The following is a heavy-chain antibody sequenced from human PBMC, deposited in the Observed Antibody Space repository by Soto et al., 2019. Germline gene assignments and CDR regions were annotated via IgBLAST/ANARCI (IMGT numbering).Heavy chain of an antibody. J-gene: IGHJ4*02. D-gene: IGHD2-2*01. Sequence: QVQLVQSGAEEKKPGASVKVSCKASGYTFTSYAMPWVRQAPGQRLEWMGWINAGNGNTKYSQKFQGRVTITRDTSASTAYMELSSLRSEDTAVYYCASHPYCSSTSCYVRPLGYWGQGTLVTVSS. V-gene: IGHV1-3*05. CDR2: INAGNGNT. CDR3: ASHPYCSSTSCYVRPLGY. CDR1: GYTFTSYA.